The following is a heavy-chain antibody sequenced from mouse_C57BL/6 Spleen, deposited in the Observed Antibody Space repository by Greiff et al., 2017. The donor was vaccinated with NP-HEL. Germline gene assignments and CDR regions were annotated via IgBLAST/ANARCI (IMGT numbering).Heavy chain of an antibody. CDR1: GYTFTSYW. CDR3: ARRGIYYDYDVGFAY. Sequence: QVQLQQPGAELVKPGASVKMSCKASGYTFTSYWITWVKQRPGQGLEWIGDIYPGSGSTNYNEKFKSKATLTVDTSSSTAYMQLSSLTSEDSAVYYCARRGIYYDYDVGFAYWGQGTLVTVSA. CDR2: IYPGSGST. V-gene: IGHV1-55*01. D-gene: IGHD2-4*01. J-gene: IGHJ3*01.